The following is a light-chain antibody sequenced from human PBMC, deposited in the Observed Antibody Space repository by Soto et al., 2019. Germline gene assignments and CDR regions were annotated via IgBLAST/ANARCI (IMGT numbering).Light chain of an antibody. J-gene: IGKJ1*01. CDR2: GAT. Sequence: IVLTQSPGTLSLSQGERATLSCRASQSDSSSYLAWYQQKPGQAPRLLIHGATTRATGIPARFSGSGSATEFTLTISSLQSEDFALYYCQQYVNWQWTFGQGTKVDIK. CDR3: QQYVNWQWT. CDR1: QSDSSSY. V-gene: IGKV3-15*01.